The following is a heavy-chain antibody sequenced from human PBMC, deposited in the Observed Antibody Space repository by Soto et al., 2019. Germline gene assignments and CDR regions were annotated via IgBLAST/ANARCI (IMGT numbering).Heavy chain of an antibody. CDR2: IFSDNER. CDR3: ARMNVDSYQFYYAMDA. V-gene: IGHV2-26*01. D-gene: IGHD4-17*01. J-gene: IGHJ6*02. Sequence: QVTLKESGPALVKPTETLTLTCTVSGFSLTTAKMGVSWIRQPPGKALEWLAHIFSDNERSYSTSLQGRLTISKDTSGSQVVLSMANVDPVDTATYYCARMNVDSYQFYYAMDAWGQGTTVTVSS. CDR1: GFSLTTAKMG.